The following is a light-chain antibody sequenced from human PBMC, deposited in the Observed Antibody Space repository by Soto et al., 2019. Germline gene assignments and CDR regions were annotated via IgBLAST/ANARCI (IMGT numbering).Light chain of an antibody. J-gene: IGLJ1*01. Sequence: SYELTQPPSVSVSPGQTTSITCFGDKLGDKYASWYQQKPGQSPVLVIYQDAKRPSGIPERFSGSNSGNTATLTISGTQALDEADYSCQAWDKSGVVFGTGTKLTVL. CDR3: QAWDKSGVV. CDR2: QDA. V-gene: IGLV3-1*01. CDR1: KLGDKY.